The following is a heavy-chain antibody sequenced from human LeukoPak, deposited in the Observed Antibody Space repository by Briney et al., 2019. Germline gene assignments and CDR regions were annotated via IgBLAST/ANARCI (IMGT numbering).Heavy chain of an antibody. D-gene: IGHD3-22*01. Sequence: ASVKVSCKASGYTFTSYAMNWVRQAPGQGLEWMGWINTNTGNPTYAQGFTGRFVFSLDTSVSTAYLQVSSLKAEDTAVYYCAGVGDYYDSSGLFDYWGQGTLVTVSS. CDR2: INTNTGNP. J-gene: IGHJ4*02. CDR1: GYTFTSYA. CDR3: AGVGDYYDSSGLFDY. V-gene: IGHV7-4-1*02.